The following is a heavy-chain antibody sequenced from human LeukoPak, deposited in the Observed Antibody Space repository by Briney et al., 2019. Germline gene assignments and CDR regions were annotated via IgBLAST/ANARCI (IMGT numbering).Heavy chain of an antibody. CDR3: ARQFIDYNILTGYYSYFDY. J-gene: IGHJ4*02. CDR1: GFTFSSYG. CDR2: IRYDGSNK. V-gene: IGHV3-30*02. Sequence: GGSLRLSCAASGFTFSSYGMHWVRQAPGKGLEWVAFIRYDGSNKYYADSVKGRFTISRDNSKNTLYLQMNSLRAEDTAVYYCARQFIDYNILTGYYSYFDYWGQGTLVTVSS. D-gene: IGHD3-9*01.